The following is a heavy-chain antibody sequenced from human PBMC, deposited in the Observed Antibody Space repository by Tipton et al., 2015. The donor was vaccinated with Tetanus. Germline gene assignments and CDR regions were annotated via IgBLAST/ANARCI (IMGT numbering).Heavy chain of an antibody. CDR1: GASINAGGYL. D-gene: IGHD1-26*01. Sequence: TLSLTCTVSGASINAGGYLWTWVRQHPGKGLEWVGNIYYTARTSYNPSLNSRVSISVDTSKNHFSLRLTSVTTADTAVYYCARGLPREPFYLDYWGQGKQVTVSS. J-gene: IGHJ4*02. V-gene: IGHV4-31*03. CDR3: ARGLPREPFYLDY. CDR2: IYYTART.